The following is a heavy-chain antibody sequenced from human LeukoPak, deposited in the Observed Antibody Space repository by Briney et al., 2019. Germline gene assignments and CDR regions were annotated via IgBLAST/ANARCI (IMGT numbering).Heavy chain of an antibody. V-gene: IGHV4-34*01. J-gene: IGHJ4*02. CDR1: GGSFSGYY. D-gene: IGHD5-12*01. CDR3: ASSRVYSGSWYYYFDN. CDR2: INHSGAT. Sequence: SETLSLTCAVYGGSFSGYYWSWIRQPPGKGLEWIGEINHSGATNFNPSLKSRVTISVDTSKNLFSLKLSSVTAADTAVYYCASSRVYSGSWYYYFDNWGQGTLVTVSS.